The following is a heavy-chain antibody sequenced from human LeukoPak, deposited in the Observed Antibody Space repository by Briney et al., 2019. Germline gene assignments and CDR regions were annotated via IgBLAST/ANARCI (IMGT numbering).Heavy chain of an antibody. CDR3: ASVYKHGMDV. CDR1: GYTVTSYY. CDR2: LNPSGGSS. Sequence: ASVKVSCTASGYTVTSYYMHWVRQAPGQGLEWMAKLNPSGGSSNYAQKFQGRATLTRATSTGTVYMELSSLRSEDTAVYYCASVYKHGMDVWGQGTTVIVSS. D-gene: IGHD5-24*01. V-gene: IGHV1-46*01. J-gene: IGHJ6*02.